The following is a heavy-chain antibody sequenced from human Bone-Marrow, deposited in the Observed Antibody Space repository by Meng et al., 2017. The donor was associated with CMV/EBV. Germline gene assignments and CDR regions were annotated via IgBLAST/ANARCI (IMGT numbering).Heavy chain of an antibody. V-gene: IGHV3-30*02. CDR1: GFTFDDYA. CDR2: IRYDGSNK. CDR3: ARAIRFLEWLPSGWFDP. D-gene: IGHD3-3*01. J-gene: IGHJ5*02. Sequence: GESLKISCAASGFTFDDYAMHWVRQAPGKGLEWVAFIRYDGSNKYYADSVKGRFTISRDNSKNTLYLQMNSLRAEDTAVYYCARAIRFLEWLPSGWFDPWGQGTLVTVSS.